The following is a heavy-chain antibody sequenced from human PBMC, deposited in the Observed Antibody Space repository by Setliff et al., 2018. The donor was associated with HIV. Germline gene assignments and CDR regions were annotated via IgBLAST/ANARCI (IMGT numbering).Heavy chain of an antibody. CDR3: AKEDQRVTSVDY. CDR1: GFTFRNYG. V-gene: IGHV3-30*02. J-gene: IGHJ4*02. Sequence: GESLTISCAASGFTFRNYGMHWVRQAPGKGLEWVAFIRLDGSDKFYADSVKGRFTISRDNSKNTLFLQMNSLRSEDTAVYCCAKEDQRVTSVDYWGQGTPVTVSS. D-gene: IGHD2-2*01. CDR2: IRLDGSDK.